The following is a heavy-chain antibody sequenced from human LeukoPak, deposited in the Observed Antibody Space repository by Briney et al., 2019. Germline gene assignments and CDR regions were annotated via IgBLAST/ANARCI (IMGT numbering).Heavy chain of an antibody. Sequence: SETLSLTCTVSGYSISSGYYWGWIRQPPGKGLEWTGSIDHSGSTYYNPSLKSRITISVDTSKNQFSLKLSSVTAADTAVYYCARAALHDYGAQSSFDPWGQGTLVTVSS. J-gene: IGHJ5*02. CDR3: ARAALHDYGAQSSFDP. V-gene: IGHV4-38-2*02. D-gene: IGHD4-17*01. CDR2: IDHSGST. CDR1: GYSISSGYY.